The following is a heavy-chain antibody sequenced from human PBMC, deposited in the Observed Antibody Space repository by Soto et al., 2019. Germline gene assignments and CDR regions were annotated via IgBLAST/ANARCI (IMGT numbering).Heavy chain of an antibody. Sequence: SETLSLTCTVSGGTMNSYYWTWVRQPAGKGLEWIGRIYSSGSTKYNPSLQSRVTMPLDTSKNQFSLRLTSVTAADTAVYYCARGQRFSDWFDPWGQGTLVTVSS. D-gene: IGHD3-3*01. CDR3: ARGQRFSDWFDP. CDR2: IYSSGST. CDR1: GGTMNSYY. V-gene: IGHV4-4*07. J-gene: IGHJ5*02.